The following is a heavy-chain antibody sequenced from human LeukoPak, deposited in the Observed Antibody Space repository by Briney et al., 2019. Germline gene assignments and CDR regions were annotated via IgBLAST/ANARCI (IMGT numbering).Heavy chain of an antibody. D-gene: IGHD1-26*01. Sequence: ASVKVSCKASGYTFASYGISWVRQAPGQGLEWMGWISAYNGNTNYAQKLQGRVTMTTDTSTSTAYMELRSLRSDDTAVYYCARDLIVGATGSRVNWFDPWGQGTLVTVSS. CDR1: GYTFASYG. J-gene: IGHJ5*02. V-gene: IGHV1-18*01. CDR3: ARDLIVGATGSRVNWFDP. CDR2: ISAYNGNT.